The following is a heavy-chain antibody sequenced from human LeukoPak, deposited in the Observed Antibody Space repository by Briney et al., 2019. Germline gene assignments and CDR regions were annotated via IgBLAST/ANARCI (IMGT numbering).Heavy chain of an antibody. CDR2: INPNSGDT. V-gene: IGHV1-2*02. D-gene: IGHD1-26*01. CDR1: GYTFTGYY. Sequence: ASVKVSCKASGYTFTGYYMHWVRQAPGQGLEWMGWINPNSGDTNYAQKFQGRVTMTRDTSISTGYMELRTLRSDDTAVYFCARGGSYYYLFDYWGQGTLVTVSS. J-gene: IGHJ4*02. CDR3: ARGGSYYYLFDY.